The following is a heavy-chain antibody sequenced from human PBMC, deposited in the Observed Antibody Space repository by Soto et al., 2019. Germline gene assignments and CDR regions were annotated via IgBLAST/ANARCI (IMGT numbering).Heavy chain of an antibody. CDR3: GRNDFWSGYYTI. Sequence: SETLSLTCTVSGGSISSSSYYWGWIRQPPGKGLEWIGSIYYSGSTYYNPSLKSRVTISVDTSKNQVSLKLSSVTAADTAVYYCGRNDFWSGYYTIWGQGTLVSVSS. D-gene: IGHD3-3*01. V-gene: IGHV4-39*01. J-gene: IGHJ4*02. CDR1: GGSISSSSYY. CDR2: IYYSGST.